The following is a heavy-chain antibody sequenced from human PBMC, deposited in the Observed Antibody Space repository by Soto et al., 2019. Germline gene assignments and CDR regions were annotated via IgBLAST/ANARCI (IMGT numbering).Heavy chain of an antibody. CDR1: GYTFTSYA. J-gene: IGHJ6*02. D-gene: IGHD2-2*01. Sequence: ASVKVSCKASGYTFTSYAMHWVRQAPGQRLEWMGWINAGNGNTKYSQKFQGRVTITRDTSASTAYMELSSLRSEDTAVYYCAREGVVLVPAANYYYYYGMDVWGQGTLVTVSS. CDR2: INAGNGNT. V-gene: IGHV1-3*01. CDR3: AREGVVLVPAANYYYYYGMDV.